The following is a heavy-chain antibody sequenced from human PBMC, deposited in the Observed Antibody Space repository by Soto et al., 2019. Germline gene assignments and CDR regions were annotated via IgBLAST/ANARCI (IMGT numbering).Heavy chain of an antibody. J-gene: IGHJ6*02. D-gene: IGHD6-13*01. CDR1: GFTFNSYC. CDR3: ARPPFCVFSSSCYRSQFYGMDV. CDR2: IKEDGRAQ. V-gene: IGHV3-7*01. Sequence: EVQLVESGGGLVQPGGSLRLSCVASGFTFNSYCMSWVRQAPGKGLEWVADIKEDGRAQYSVDSVKGRFAISRDNAKNSVYLQMNSLTPEDTAVYSCARPPFCVFSSSCYRSQFYGMDVWGQGATVTVSS.